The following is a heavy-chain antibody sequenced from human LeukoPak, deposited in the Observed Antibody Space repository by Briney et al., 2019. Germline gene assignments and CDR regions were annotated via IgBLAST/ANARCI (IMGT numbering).Heavy chain of an antibody. CDR2: IYSGGST. CDR1: GVTVRTTY. CDR3: ARGEGD. J-gene: IGHJ4*02. V-gene: IGHV3-53*01. Sequence: GGSLRLSCVVSGVTVRTTYISWVRQAPGKGLEWLSVIYSGGSTYYADSVKGRFTISRDNSKNTLYLQMNSLRAEDTAVYYCARGEGDWGQGTLVTVSS. D-gene: IGHD1-26*01.